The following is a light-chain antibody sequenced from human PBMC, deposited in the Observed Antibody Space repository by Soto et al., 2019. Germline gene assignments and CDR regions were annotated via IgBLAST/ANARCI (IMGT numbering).Light chain of an antibody. CDR1: STDIGGYNH. CDR2: DVS. J-gene: IGLJ1*01. Sequence: QSALTQPASVSGSPGQSITVSCSGTSTDIGGYNHVSWYQQRPGKAPKLMIYDVSSRPSGVSNRFYGSKSGNTASLIISGLQAEDEAEYYCSSYTSSNTFYVFGTGTKLTVL. CDR3: SSYTSSNTFYV. V-gene: IGLV2-14*01.